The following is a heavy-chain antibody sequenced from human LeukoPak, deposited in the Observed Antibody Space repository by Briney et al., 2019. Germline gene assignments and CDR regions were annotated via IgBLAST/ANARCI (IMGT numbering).Heavy chain of an antibody. CDR3: AKAVGGYSYGYVDY. J-gene: IGHJ4*02. Sequence: PGGSLRLSCAASGFTFSTFAMIWVRQPPGKGLEWVSSIFPSGGEIHYADSVKGRFTISRDNSKNTLYLQMNSLRAEDTAVYYCAKAVGGYSYGYVDYWGQGTLVTVSS. CDR1: GFTFSTFA. D-gene: IGHD5-18*01. CDR2: IFPSGGEI. V-gene: IGHV3-23*01.